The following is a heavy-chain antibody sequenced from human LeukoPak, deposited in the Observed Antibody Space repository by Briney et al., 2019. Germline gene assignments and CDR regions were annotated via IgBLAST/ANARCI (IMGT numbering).Heavy chain of an antibody. CDR1: GFTFSSYE. Sequence: HGGSLRLSCAASGFTFSSYEMNWVRQAPGKGLGWVSYISSSGSPIYYADSVKGRFTISRDNAKNSLYLQMNSLRAEDTALYYCARERQSAAPDYYFDSWGQGTLVTVSS. D-gene: IGHD6-13*01. V-gene: IGHV3-48*03. CDR3: ARERQSAAPDYYFDS. J-gene: IGHJ4*02. CDR2: ISSSGSPI.